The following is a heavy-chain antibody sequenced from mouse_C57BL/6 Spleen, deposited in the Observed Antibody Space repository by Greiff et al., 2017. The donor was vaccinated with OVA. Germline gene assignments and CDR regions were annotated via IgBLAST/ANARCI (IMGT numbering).Heavy chain of an antibody. J-gene: IGHJ3*01. V-gene: IGHV1-64*01. CDR2: IHPNSGST. CDR3: ARSEDGYYVPLHDLLAY. D-gene: IGHD2-3*01. CDR1: GYTFTSYW. Sequence: VQLQQSGAELVKPGASVKLSCKASGYTFTSYWMHWVKQRPGQGLEWIGMIHPNSGSTNYNEKFKSKATLTVDKSSSTAYMQLSSLTSEDSAVYYCARSEDGYYVPLHDLLAYWGQGTLVTVSA.